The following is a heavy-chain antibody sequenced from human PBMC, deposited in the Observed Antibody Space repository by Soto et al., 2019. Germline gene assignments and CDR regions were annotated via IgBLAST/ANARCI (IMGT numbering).Heavy chain of an antibody. CDR3: ARDGSSSWFFDY. CDR2: ISSSSSYI. V-gene: IGHV3-21*01. J-gene: IGHJ4*02. Sequence: EVQLVESGGGLVQPGGSLRLSCAASGFTFSSYSMNWVRQAPGKGLEWVSSISSSSSYIYYADSVKGRFTISRDNAKNSLYLQMNSLRAEDTAVYYCARDGSSSWFFDYWGQGTLVTVSS. CDR1: GFTFSSYS. D-gene: IGHD6-13*01.